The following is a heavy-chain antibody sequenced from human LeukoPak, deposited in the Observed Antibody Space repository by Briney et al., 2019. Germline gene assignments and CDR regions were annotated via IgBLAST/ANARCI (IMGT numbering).Heavy chain of an antibody. J-gene: IGHJ4*02. V-gene: IGHV1-69*13. CDR3: ARAMLGYCSSTSCYVWYYFDY. CDR2: IIPIFGTA. CDR1: GGTFSSYA. D-gene: IGHD2-2*01. Sequence: SVKVSCKASGGTFSSYAISLVRQAPGQGLEWMGGIIPIFGTANYAQKFQGRVTITADESTSTAYMELSSLRSEDTAVSYCARAMLGYCSSTSCYVWYYFDYWGEGTLVTVSS.